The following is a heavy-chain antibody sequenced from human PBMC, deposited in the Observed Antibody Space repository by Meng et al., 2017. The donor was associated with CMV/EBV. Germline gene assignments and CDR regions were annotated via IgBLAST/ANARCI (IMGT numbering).Heavy chain of an antibody. CDR2: ISSSSSYI. CDR3: ARDDDESHYYYYGMDV. CDR1: EFTFSSYS. V-gene: IGHV3-21*01. Sequence: GGSLRLSCAASEFTFSSYSMNWVRQAPGKGLEWVSSISSSSSYIYYADSVKGRFTISRDNAKNSLYLQMNSLRAEDTAVYYCARDDDESHYYYYGMDVWGQGTTVTVSS. J-gene: IGHJ6*02.